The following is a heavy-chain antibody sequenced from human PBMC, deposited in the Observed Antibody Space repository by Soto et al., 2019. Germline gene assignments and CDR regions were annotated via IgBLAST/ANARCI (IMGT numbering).Heavy chain of an antibody. CDR1: GFTFSSYG. Sequence: GGSLRLSCAASGFTFSSYGMHWVRQAPGKGLEWVAVIWYDGSNKYYADSVKGRFTISRDNSKNTLYLQMNSLRAEDTAVYYCARDKNVGYSGYDSYYYYGMDVWGQGTTVTVSS. D-gene: IGHD5-12*01. CDR2: IWYDGSNK. V-gene: IGHV3-33*01. CDR3: ARDKNVGYSGYDSYYYYGMDV. J-gene: IGHJ6*02.